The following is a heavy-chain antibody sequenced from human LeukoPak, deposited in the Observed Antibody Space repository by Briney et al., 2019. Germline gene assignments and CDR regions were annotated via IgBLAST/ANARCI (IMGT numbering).Heavy chain of an antibody. J-gene: IGHJ3*02. CDR3: ARGGSSGWWAFDI. CDR2: ISSSSSYI. CDR1: GFTFSSYS. Sequence: GGSLRLSCAASGFTFSSYSMNWVRQAPGKGLGWVSSISSSSSYIYYADSVKGRFTISRDNAKSSLYLQMNSLRAEDTAVYYCARGGSSGWWAFDIWGQGTMVTVSS. V-gene: IGHV3-21*01. D-gene: IGHD6-19*01.